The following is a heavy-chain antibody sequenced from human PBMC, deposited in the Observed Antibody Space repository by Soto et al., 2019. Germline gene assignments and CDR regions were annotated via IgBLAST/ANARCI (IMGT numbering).Heavy chain of an antibody. CDR2: INTNGVNT. Sequence: EVQLVESGGGLVQPGGSLRLSCAASGFTFSGYSMFWVRQAPGKGLEYVSAINTNGVNTFYAKSVKGRFTISRDNSKNTMYLQMVSLRAEDLAVYYCARGRVEDSSGWATYFDYWGQGTLVTVSS. D-gene: IGHD6-19*01. V-gene: IGHV3-64*01. J-gene: IGHJ4*02. CDR1: GFTFSGYS. CDR3: ARGRVEDSSGWATYFDY.